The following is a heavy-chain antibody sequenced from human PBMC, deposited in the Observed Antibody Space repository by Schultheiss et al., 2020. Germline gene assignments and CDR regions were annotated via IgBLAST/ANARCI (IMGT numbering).Heavy chain of an antibody. V-gene: IGHV4-31*11. Sequence: SETLSLTCAVYGGSFSGYYWSWIRQHPGKGLEWIGYIYYSGSTYYNPSLKSRVTISVDTSKNQFSLKLSSVTAADTAVYYCASTKAAAFDYWGQGTLVTVSS. D-gene: IGHD6-13*01. CDR1: GGSFSGYY. CDR2: IYYSGST. CDR3: ASTKAAAFDY. J-gene: IGHJ4*02.